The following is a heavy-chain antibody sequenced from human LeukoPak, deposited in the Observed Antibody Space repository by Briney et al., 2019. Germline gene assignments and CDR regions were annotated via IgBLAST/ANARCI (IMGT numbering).Heavy chain of an antibody. D-gene: IGHD3-10*01. CDR3: ARDSNPIYGSGSYSY. CDR1: GFTFNNYW. Sequence: GGSLRLSCAASGFTFNNYWMSWVRQAPGKGLEWVANIQQDGSEKYYVDSVKGRFTISRDNAKNSLYLQMNSLRVEDTAVYYCARDSNPIYGSGSYSYWGQGTLVTVSS. CDR2: IQQDGSEK. J-gene: IGHJ4*02. V-gene: IGHV3-7*01.